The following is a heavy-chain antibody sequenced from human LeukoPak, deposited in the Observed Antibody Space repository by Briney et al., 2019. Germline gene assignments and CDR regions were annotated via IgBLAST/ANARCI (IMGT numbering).Heavy chain of an antibody. J-gene: IGHJ4*02. D-gene: IGHD3-22*01. CDR1: GFTFSSYW. CDR2: IKQDGSEK. V-gene: IGHV3-7*03. CDR3: ARESGYYYDSSGYPKGYYFDY. Sequence: GGSLRLSCAASGFTFSSYWMSWVRQAPGKGLEWVANIKQDGSEKYYVDSVKGRFTISRDNAKNSLYLQMNSLRAEDTAVYYCARESGYYYDSSGYPKGYYFDYWGQGTQVTVSS.